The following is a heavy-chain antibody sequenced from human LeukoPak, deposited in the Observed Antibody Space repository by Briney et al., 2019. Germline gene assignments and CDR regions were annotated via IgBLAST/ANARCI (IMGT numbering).Heavy chain of an antibody. CDR1: GGSMSTYY. CDR2: VYTSGTT. CDR3: ARMYCSSTSCYSGV. V-gene: IGHV4-4*07. D-gene: IGHD2-2*01. Sequence: SETLSLTCTVSGGSMSTYYWTWLRQPAGKGLEWVGRVYTSGTTNYNPSLKSRVTMSVDTSKNQFSLKLRSVTAADTAVYYCARMYCSSTSCYSGVWGQGTLVTVSS. J-gene: IGHJ4*02.